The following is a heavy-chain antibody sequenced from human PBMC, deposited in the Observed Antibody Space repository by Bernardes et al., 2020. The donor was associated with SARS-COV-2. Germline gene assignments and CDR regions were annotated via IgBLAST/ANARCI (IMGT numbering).Heavy chain of an antibody. V-gene: IGHV3-74*01. CDR3: ARAGSYRFDY. CDR2: INIDGSVT. CDR1: GFTFRNYW. D-gene: IGHD5-18*01. J-gene: IGHJ4*02. Sequence: GSLRLSCEGSGFTFRNYWMHWVRQAPGKWLVWVSRINIDGSVTDYADSVKGRFTVSRDDAENTLYLQMNSLRVEDTAVYYCARAGSYRFDYWGRGTLVTVSS.